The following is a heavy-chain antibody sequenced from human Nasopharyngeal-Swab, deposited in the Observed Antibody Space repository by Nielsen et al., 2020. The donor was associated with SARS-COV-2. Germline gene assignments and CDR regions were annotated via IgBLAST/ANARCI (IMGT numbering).Heavy chain of an antibody. J-gene: IGHJ4*02. CDR2: IHYSGST. D-gene: IGHD3-3*01. CDR1: GASITTSY. V-gene: IGHV4-59*04. CDR3: ASLNGGARFLVDY. Sequence: SETLSLTCTVSGASITTSYWSWIRQPPGKGLEWIGYIHYSGSTYYNPSLKSRVTISVDTSKNQFSLKLSSVTAADTAVYYCASLNGGARFLVDYWGQGTLVTVSS.